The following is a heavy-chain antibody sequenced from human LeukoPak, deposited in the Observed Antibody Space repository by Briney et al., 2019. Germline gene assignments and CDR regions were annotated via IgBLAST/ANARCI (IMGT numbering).Heavy chain of an antibody. CDR3: ARDREGYCSGGSCQSLSY. J-gene: IGHJ4*02. D-gene: IGHD2-15*01. V-gene: IGHV3-21*01. CDR2: ISSSSSYI. CDR1: GFTFSSYS. Sequence: KPGGSLRLSCAASGFTFSSYSMNWVRQAPGKGLEWVSSISSSSSYIYYADSVKGRFTISRDNAKNSLYLQMNSLRAEDTAVYYCARDREGYCSGGSCQSLSYWGQGTLVTVSS.